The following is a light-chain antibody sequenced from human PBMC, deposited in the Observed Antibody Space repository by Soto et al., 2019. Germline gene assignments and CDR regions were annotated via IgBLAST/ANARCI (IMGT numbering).Light chain of an antibody. CDR2: GAS. CDR1: QSVSSNY. Sequence: ELAQARATLCLPPEDKNSLHCRASQSVSSNYLAWFQQKPGQAPRLIISGASNRASDIPDRFSGSGSWTDCTLTISGLEPEDVAVYDCLQSGSSPHTVGQGTRLEIK. V-gene: IGKV3-20*01. CDR3: LQSGSSPHT. J-gene: IGKJ5*01.